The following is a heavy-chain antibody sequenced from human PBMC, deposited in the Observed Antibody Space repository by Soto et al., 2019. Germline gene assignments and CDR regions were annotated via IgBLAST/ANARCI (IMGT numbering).Heavy chain of an antibody. D-gene: IGHD6-6*01. CDR2: ISYDGSDK. CDR3: AKDQVAARPYHGMDV. J-gene: IGHJ6*02. CDR1: GFTFNTYG. Sequence: QVQLVESGGGVVQPGRFLRLSCAAYGFTFNTYGLHWVRQAPGKGLEWVAVISYDGSDKYYAGSVKGRFTISRDNSKNTLYLQMNSLRGEDRAVYYCAKDQVAARPYHGMDVWGQGTTVTVSS. V-gene: IGHV3-30*18.